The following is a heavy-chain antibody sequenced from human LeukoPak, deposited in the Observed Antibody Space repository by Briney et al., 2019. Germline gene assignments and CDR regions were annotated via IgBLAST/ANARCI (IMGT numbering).Heavy chain of an antibody. J-gene: IGHJ4*02. V-gene: IGHV3-21*01. Sequence: GGSLRLSCAASGFTFSSYAMSWVRQAPGKGLEWVSSISSSSSYIYYADSVKGRFTISRDNAKNSLYLQMNSLRAEDTAVYYCARAMLSSSWYFDYWGQGTLVTVSS. CDR3: ARAMLSSSWYFDY. CDR2: ISSSSSYI. D-gene: IGHD6-13*01. CDR1: GFTFSSYA.